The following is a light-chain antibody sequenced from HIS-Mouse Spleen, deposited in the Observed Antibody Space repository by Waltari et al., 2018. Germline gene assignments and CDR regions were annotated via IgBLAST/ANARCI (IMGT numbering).Light chain of an antibody. CDR3: QQYNNRRT. J-gene: IGKJ1*01. Sequence: EIVMTQSPATLSVSPGERATLSCRAGQSVSSNLAWYQQKPGQAPRLLIYGASTRATGIPARFSGSGSGTEFTLTISSMQSEDFAVYYCQQYNNRRTFGQGTKVEIK. CDR1: QSVSSN. V-gene: IGKV3-15*01. CDR2: GAS.